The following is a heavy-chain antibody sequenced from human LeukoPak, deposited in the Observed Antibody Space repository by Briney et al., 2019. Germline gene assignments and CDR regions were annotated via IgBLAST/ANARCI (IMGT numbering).Heavy chain of an antibody. V-gene: IGHV3-23*01. Sequence: GGSLRLSCAASGFTFSSYAMSWVRQAPGKGLEWVSAISGCGGMTYYADSVKGRFTISRDNSKNTLYLQMNSLRAEDTAVYYCAKGTGTVTTGYYYYGMDVWGQGTTVIVSS. CDR3: AKGTGTVTTGYYYYGMDV. CDR1: GFTFSSYA. D-gene: IGHD4-17*01. J-gene: IGHJ6*02. CDR2: ISGCGGMT.